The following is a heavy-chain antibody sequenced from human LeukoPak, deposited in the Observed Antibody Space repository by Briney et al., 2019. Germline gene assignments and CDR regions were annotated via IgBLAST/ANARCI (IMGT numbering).Heavy chain of an antibody. CDR1: GFTVSSNY. D-gene: IGHD3-22*01. V-gene: IGHV3-53*01. J-gene: IGHJ4*02. CDR3: ARDIYFYDSSGYSY. CDR2: IYRGGST. Sequence: GGSLRLSCAASGFTVSSNYMSWVRQAPGKGLEWVSVIYRGGSTYYADSVKGRFTISRDNSKNTLYLQMNSLRAEDTAVYFCARDIYFYDSSGYSYWGQGTLVTVSS.